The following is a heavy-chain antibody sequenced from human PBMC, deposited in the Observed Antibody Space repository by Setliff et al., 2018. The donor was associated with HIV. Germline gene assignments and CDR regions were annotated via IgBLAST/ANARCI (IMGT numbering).Heavy chain of an antibody. J-gene: IGHJ4*02. CDR1: GGSISDGGYF. V-gene: IGHV4-31*03. Sequence: SETLSLTCSVSGGSISDGGYFWSWIRQHPGMGLEWIGYISDSGSTFYDPSLKSRLTISVDTSEKQFSLKLSSVTAADTAVYYCARNTFGSDSERLDSWGQGTLVTVSS. CDR2: ISDSGST. D-gene: IGHD3-3*01. CDR3: ARNTFGSDSERLDS.